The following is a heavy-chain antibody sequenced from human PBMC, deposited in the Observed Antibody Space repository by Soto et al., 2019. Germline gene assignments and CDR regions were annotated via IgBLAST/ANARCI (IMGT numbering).Heavy chain of an antibody. CDR2: ISYDGSNK. V-gene: IGHV3-30-3*02. CDR1: GFTFSSYA. J-gene: IGHJ6*03. D-gene: IGHD4-17*01. CDR3: AKYKPGDYGEGLGYYYYMDV. Sequence: GGSLRLSCAASGFTFSSYAMHWVRQAPGKGLEWVAVISYDGSNKYYADSVKGRFTISRDNSKNTLYLQMNSLRAEDTAVYYCAKYKPGDYGEGLGYYYYMDVWGKGTTVTVSS.